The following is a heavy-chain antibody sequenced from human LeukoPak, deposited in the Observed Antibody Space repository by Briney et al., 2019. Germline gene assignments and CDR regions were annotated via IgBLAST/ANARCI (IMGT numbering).Heavy chain of an antibody. J-gene: IGHJ4*02. D-gene: IGHD3-22*01. CDR1: GYNFTSLD. CDR2: MNPGSGNT. Sequence: GAPVKVSCKASGYNFTSLDLNWVRQATGQGLEWMGWMNPGSGNTGYAQRFQGRVTMTRDTSTNTAYMELSGLRSEDTAIYYCARLSETAAYYYTSGYYFLGYWGQGTLVTVDS. CDR3: ARLSETAAYYYTSGYYFLGY. V-gene: IGHV1-8*01.